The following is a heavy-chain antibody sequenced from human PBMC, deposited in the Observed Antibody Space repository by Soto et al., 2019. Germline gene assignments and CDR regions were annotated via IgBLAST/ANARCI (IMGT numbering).Heavy chain of an antibody. V-gene: IGHV3-21*04. Sequence: GGSLRLSCAASGFTFSSYSMNWVRQAPGKGLEWVSSISSSSSYIYYADSVKGRFTISRDNAKNSLYLQMNSLRSEDTAVYYCARGTSNYDFWSGPHPYWGQGTLVTVSS. CDR2: ISSSSSYI. CDR3: ARGTSNYDFWSGPHPY. J-gene: IGHJ4*02. D-gene: IGHD3-3*01. CDR1: GFTFSSYS.